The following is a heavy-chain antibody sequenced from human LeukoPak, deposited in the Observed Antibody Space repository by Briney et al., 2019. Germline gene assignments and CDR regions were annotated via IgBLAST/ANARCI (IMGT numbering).Heavy chain of an antibody. D-gene: IGHD3-22*01. CDR1: GFTFSGSA. CDR3: TRQNAYYYDSSGAMHYYYDGMDV. V-gene: IGHV3-73*01. Sequence: GGSLRLSCAASGFTFSGSAMHWVRQASGKGLEWVGHIRSKANSHATAYAASVKGRFTISRDDSKNTAFLQMKSLRTEDTAAYYCTRQNAYYYDSSGAMHYYYDGMDVWGQGTTVIVSS. J-gene: IGHJ6*02. CDR2: IRSKANSHAT.